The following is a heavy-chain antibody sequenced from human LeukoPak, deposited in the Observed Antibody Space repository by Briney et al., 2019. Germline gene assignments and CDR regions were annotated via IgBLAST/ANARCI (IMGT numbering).Heavy chain of an antibody. CDR3: ARDSIQLWPNAIDF. D-gene: IGHD1-1*01. Sequence: GGSLRLSCAASGFTFDDYAMHWVGQAPGKGLEWVSGIIWNSGSIGYADSVKGRFTISRDNAENSLYLQMNSLRAEDTAVYYCARDSIQLWPNAIDFWGQGTLVTVSS. CDR2: IIWNSGSI. V-gene: IGHV3-9*01. CDR1: GFTFDDYA. J-gene: IGHJ4*02.